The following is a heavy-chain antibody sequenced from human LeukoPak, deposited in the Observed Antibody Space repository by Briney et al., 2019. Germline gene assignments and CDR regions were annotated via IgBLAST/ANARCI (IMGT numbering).Heavy chain of an antibody. CDR3: ARVHYYDSSGYYA. J-gene: IGHJ5*02. V-gene: IGHV3-21*01. CDR2: ISSSSSYI. Sequence: GGSLRLSCAASGFTFSSYNMNWVRQAPGKGLEWGSSISSSSSYIYYAESVKGRFTISRDNAKNSLYLQMNSLRAEDTAVYYCARVHYYDSSGYYAWGQGTLVTVSS. D-gene: IGHD3-22*01. CDR1: GFTFSSYN.